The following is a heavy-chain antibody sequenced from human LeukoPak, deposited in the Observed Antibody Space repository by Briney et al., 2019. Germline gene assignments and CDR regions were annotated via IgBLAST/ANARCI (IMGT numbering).Heavy chain of an antibody. CDR1: GFNFNIYT. Sequence: PGGSLRLSCAASGFNFNIYTMIWVRQPPGKGLECVSAISTAGENTYYAESVKGLLTISRDNYRNTLYLQMNSLRAEDTAIYYCASGGRYSYGSFDYWGQGCLVTVSS. D-gene: IGHD5-18*01. CDR2: ISTAGENT. V-gene: IGHV3-23*01. J-gene: IGHJ4*02. CDR3: ASGGRYSYGSFDY.